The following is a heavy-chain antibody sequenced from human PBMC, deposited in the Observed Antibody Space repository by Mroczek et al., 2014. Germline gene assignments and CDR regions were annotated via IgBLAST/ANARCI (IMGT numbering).Heavy chain of an antibody. Sequence: QVQLVQSGAEVKKPGSSVKVSCKASGGTFSSYTISWVRQAPGQGLEWMGRIIPILGIANYAQKFQGRVTITADKSTSTAYMELSSLRSEDTAVYYCARAPIFGVVMNQYYFDYWGQGTLVTVSS. CDR3: ARAPIFGVVMNQYYFDY. CDR2: IIPILGIA. V-gene: IGHV1-69*04. D-gene: IGHD3-3*01. CDR1: GGTFSSYT. J-gene: IGHJ4*02.